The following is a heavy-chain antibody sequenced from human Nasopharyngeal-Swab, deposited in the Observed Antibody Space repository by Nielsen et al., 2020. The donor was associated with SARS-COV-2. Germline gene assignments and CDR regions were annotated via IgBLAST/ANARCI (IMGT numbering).Heavy chain of an antibody. CDR1: GFTVSSNY. J-gene: IGHJ4*02. CDR2: IYSGGST. CDR3: ARWGSTHFDY. V-gene: IGHV3-53*01. D-gene: IGHD2-2*01. Sequence: GESLKISCAASGFTVSSNYMSWVRQAPGKGLEWVSVIYSGGSTYYADSVKGRFTISRDNSKNTLYLQMNSLRAEDTAVYYCARWGSTHFDYWGQGTLVTVSS.